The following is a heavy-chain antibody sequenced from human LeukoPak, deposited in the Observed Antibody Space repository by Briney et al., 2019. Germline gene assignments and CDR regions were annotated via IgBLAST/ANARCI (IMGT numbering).Heavy chain of an antibody. CDR1: GGSISSGGYY. D-gene: IGHD3-10*01. CDR3: ARRAYGSGSYWADHWFDP. V-gene: IGHV4-31*03. Sequence: SQTQYLTCTVSGGSISSGGYYWSWIRQHPGKGLEWIGYIYYSGSTYYNPSLKSRVTISVDTSKNQFSLKLSSVTAADTAVYYCARRAYGSGSYWADHWFDPWGQGTLVTVSS. J-gene: IGHJ5*02. CDR2: IYYSGST.